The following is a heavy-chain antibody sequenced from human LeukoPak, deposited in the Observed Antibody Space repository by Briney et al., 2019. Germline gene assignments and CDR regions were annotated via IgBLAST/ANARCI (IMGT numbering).Heavy chain of an antibody. Sequence: GRSLRLSCAASGFTFSSYSMNWVRQTPGKGLEWVSYISGRSSTIYYADSVKGRFTISRDNAENSLYLQMNSLSAEDTAVYYCARVRLDSGTYSLYYWGQGTLATVSS. CDR1: GFTFSSYS. D-gene: IGHD3-10*01. J-gene: IGHJ4*02. CDR2: ISGRSSTI. V-gene: IGHV3-48*01. CDR3: ARVRLDSGTYSLYY.